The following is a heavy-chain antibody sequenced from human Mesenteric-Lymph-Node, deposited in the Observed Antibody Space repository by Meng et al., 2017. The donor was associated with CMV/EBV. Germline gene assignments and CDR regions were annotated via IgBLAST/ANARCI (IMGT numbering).Heavy chain of an antibody. V-gene: IGHV3-21*01. CDR2: ISSSSSYI. J-gene: IGHJ5*02. CDR1: GFTFSSYS. D-gene: IGHD2-2*01. Sequence: ESLKISCAASGFTFSSYSMNWVRQAPGKGLEWVSSISSSSSYIYYADSVKGRFTISRDNAKNSLYLQMNSLRAEDTAVYYCARDYCSSTSCYPGVGFDPWGQGTLVTVSS. CDR3: ARDYCSSTSCYPGVGFDP.